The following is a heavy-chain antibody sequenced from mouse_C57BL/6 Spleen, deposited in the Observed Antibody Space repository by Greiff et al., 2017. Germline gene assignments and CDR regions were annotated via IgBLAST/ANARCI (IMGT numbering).Heavy chain of an antibody. CDR1: GYTFTSYW. CDR3: ARGYDYDDGVGY. D-gene: IGHD2-4*01. Sequence: QVQLKESGAELAKPGASVKLSCKASGYTFTSYWMHWVKQRPGQGLEWIGYINPSSGYTKYNQKFKDKATVTADKSSSTAYMQLSSLTYEDSAVYYCARGYDYDDGVGYWGQGTTLTVSS. J-gene: IGHJ2*01. V-gene: IGHV1-7*01. CDR2: INPSSGYT.